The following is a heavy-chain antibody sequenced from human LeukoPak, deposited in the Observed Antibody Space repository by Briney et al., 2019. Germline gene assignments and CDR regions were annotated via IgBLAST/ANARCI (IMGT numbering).Heavy chain of an antibody. Sequence: PGGSLRLSCAASGFTISNHWMHWVRQTPGKGLVWVSRINRDGRDTRYADSVKGRFTISRDTAKNTVYLQMNSLRAEDTAVYYCARTSVSGSYYVDFGYWGQGTLVTVSS. J-gene: IGHJ4*02. D-gene: IGHD3-10*01. CDR2: INRDGRDT. V-gene: IGHV3-74*01. CDR1: GFTISNHW. CDR3: ARTSVSGSYYVDFGY.